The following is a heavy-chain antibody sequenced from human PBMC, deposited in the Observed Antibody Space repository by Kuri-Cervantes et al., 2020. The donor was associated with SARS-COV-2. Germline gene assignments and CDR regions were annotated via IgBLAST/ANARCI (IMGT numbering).Heavy chain of an antibody. CDR3: VYTPGTPRY. D-gene: IGHD1/OR15-1a*01. CDR1: GFSLSTSGVG. CDR2: IYWNDDK. J-gene: IGHJ4*02. Sequence: SGPTLVKPTQTLTLTCTFSGFSLSTSGVGVGWIRQPPGRALEWLALIYWNDDKRYSPSLNSRLTITKDTSKNQVMLTMTNMDPVDTATYYCVYTPGTPRYWGQGTLVTVSS. V-gene: IGHV2-5*01.